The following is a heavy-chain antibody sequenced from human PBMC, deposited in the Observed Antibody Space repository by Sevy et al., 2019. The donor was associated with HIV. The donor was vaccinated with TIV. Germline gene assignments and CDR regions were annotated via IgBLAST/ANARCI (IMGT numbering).Heavy chain of an antibody. CDR1: GFTFDTYA. J-gene: IGHJ4*02. V-gene: IGHV3-30-3*01. CDR2: LSYDGNIK. D-gene: IGHD3-22*01. CDR3: ARDNGYDGRAYSPGY. Sequence: GGSLRLSCAASGFTFDTYAMHWVRQAPGKGLEWVAVLSYDGNIKYYADSVKGRFTISRDDSKNTLYLQMNSLRDEDMAVYYCARDNGYDGRAYSPGYWGQGALVTVSS.